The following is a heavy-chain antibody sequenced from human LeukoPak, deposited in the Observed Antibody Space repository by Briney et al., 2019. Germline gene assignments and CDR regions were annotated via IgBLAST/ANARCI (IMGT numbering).Heavy chain of an antibody. D-gene: IGHD2-2*01. CDR3: ARPQDIVVVPAAPFDP. CDR2: INPNSGGT. Sequence: ASVKVSCKASGYTFTGYYMHWVRQAPGQGLEWMGWINPNSGGTNYAQKFQGRVTMTRDTSISTAYMELSRLRSDDTAVYYCARPQDIVVVPAAPFDPWGQGTLVTVPS. CDR1: GYTFTGYY. J-gene: IGHJ5*02. V-gene: IGHV1-2*02.